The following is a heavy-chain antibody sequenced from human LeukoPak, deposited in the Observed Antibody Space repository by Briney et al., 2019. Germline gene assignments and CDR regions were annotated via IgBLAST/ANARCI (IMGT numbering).Heavy chain of an antibody. J-gene: IGHJ6*03. CDR2: IYTSGST. V-gene: IGHV4-4*09. Sequence: SETLSLTCTVSGGSISSYYRSWIRQPPGKGLEWIGYIYTSGSTNYNPSLKSRVSISVDTSKNQFSLKLSSVTAADTAVYYCARGSLPHQIDSRYYYYYYMDVWGKGTAVTVSS. D-gene: IGHD1-26*01. CDR3: ARGSLPHQIDSRYYYYYYMDV. CDR1: GGSISSYY.